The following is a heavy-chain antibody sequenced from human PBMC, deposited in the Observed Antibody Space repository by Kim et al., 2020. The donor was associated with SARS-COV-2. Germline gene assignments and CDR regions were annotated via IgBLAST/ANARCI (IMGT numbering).Heavy chain of an antibody. CDR2: INHSGST. J-gene: IGHJ6*02. CDR1: GGSFSGYY. CDR3: ASRPSRGSSGYRRYYYYGMDV. V-gene: IGHV4-34*01. Sequence: SETLSLTCAVYGGSFSGYYWSWIRQPPGKGLEWIGEINHSGSTNYNPSLKSRVTISVDTSKNQFSLKLSSVTAADTAVYYCASRPSRGSSGYRRYYYYGMDVWGQGTTVTVSS. D-gene: IGHD3-22*01.